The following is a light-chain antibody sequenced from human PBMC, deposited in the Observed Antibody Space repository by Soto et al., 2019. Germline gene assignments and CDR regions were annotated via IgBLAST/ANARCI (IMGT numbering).Light chain of an antibody. CDR2: DVF. J-gene: IGKJ5*01. CDR3: QQYHSFSFT. V-gene: IGKV1-5*01. Sequence: DIQMTQSPSSLSASGGDRVTITCXASQSITYWLAWYQQKPGRAPKLLIYDVFNLQSGVPSRFSGSGSGTEFTLTISSLQPDDSATYYCQQYHSFSFTFGQGTRLEI. CDR1: QSITYW.